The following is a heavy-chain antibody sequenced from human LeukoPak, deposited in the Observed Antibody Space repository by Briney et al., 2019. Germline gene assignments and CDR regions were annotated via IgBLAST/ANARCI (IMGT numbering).Heavy chain of an antibody. J-gene: IGHJ3*02. CDR1: GFSFSNYA. CDR2: INGNGGTT. D-gene: IGHD1-1*01. Sequence: GGSLSLSCAASGFSFSNYAMSWVRQPPGKGLEWVSGINGNGGTTYNPASVKGRFTFSRDNTKNTWNLQMNTLRAEASAVYYCAKGELVHPPPIWGQGTMVTVSS. CDR3: AKGELVHPPPI. V-gene: IGHV3-23*01.